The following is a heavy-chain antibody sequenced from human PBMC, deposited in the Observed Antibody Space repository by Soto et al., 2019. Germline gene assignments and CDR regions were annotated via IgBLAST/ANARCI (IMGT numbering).Heavy chain of an antibody. CDR3: ADRVVGAYYGMDF. V-gene: IGHV3-30*03. D-gene: IGHD1-26*01. Sequence: QVQLVESGGGVVQPGRSLRLSCAASGFTFSSYGMHWVRQAPGKGLEWVAVISYDGSNKYYADSVKGRFTISRDNSKNTSYQKMNSLRAEDTAVYYCADRVVGAYYGMDFWGQGTTVTVSS. CDR1: GFTFSSYG. J-gene: IGHJ6*02. CDR2: ISYDGSNK.